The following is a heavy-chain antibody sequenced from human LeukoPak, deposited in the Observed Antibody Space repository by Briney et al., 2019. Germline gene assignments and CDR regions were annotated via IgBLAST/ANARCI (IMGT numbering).Heavy chain of an antibody. Sequence: SGGSLRLSCAASGFTFSSYIMSWVRQAPGKGLEWVSLIGGSGDSTYYADSVKGRFTISRDNSKNALYLQMNGLRADDTAVYYCGIRDTSDYYVFWGQGTLVTVSS. CDR3: GIRDTSDYYVF. V-gene: IGHV3-23*01. J-gene: IGHJ4*02. CDR2: IGGSGDST. CDR1: GFTFSSYI. D-gene: IGHD3-22*01.